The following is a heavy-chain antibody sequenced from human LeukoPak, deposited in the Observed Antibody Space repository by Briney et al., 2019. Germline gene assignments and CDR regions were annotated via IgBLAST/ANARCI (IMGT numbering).Heavy chain of an antibody. D-gene: IGHD6-13*01. CDR3: ARNPYSSSSSAWFGP. Sequence: SETLPLTCTVSGGSISSSSYYWGWIRQPPGKGLEWIGSIYYSGSTYYNPSLKSRVTISVDTSKNQFSLKLSSVTAADTAVYYCARNPYSSSSSAWFGPWGQGTLVTVSS. CDR1: GGSISSSSYY. V-gene: IGHV4-39*07. J-gene: IGHJ5*02. CDR2: IYYSGST.